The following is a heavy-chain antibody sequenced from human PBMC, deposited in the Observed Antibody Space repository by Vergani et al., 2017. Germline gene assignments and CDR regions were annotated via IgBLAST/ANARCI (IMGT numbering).Heavy chain of an antibody. J-gene: IGHJ5*02. D-gene: IGHD6-19*01. Sequence: QLQLQESGPGQVKPSATLSLTCSVSGGSIRSSNYYWGWIRQPPGKGLEWIASIYSSGRTYYNPSLQSRVTISVDTSKNQFSLKLSSVTAADTAVYFCARHSTVEWLVKLGWIDPWGQGSLVTVSS. CDR1: GGSIRSSNYY. V-gene: IGHV4-39*01. CDR3: ARHSTVEWLVKLGWIDP. CDR2: IYSSGRT.